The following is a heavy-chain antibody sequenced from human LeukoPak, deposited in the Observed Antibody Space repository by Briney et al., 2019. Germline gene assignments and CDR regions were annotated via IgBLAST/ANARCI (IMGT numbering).Heavy chain of an antibody. CDR1: GGSISSSSYY. CDR2: IYYSGST. Sequence: SETLSLTCTVSGGSISSSSYYWGWIRQPPGKGLEWIGSIYYSGSTYYNPSLKSRVTISVDTSKNQFSLKLSSVTAADTAVYYCATIHYYSYGMDVWGQGTTVTVSS. J-gene: IGHJ6*02. CDR3: ATIHYYSYGMDV. V-gene: IGHV4-39*01.